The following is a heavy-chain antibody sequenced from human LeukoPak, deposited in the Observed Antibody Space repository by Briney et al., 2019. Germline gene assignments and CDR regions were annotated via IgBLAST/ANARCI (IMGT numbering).Heavy chain of an antibody. V-gene: IGHV1-8*01. CDR3: ARGLCYYYDSGASVY. CDR2: MNPKSGNT. Sequence: ASVKVSCKASGYTFISYDIKWVRQAAGQGLEWMGWMNPKSGNTGYSQKFQGRVTMTRNTSTSTAYMELSSLRSEDTAVYYCARGLCYYYDSGASVYWGHGTPVSVSS. J-gene: IGHJ4*01. D-gene: IGHD3-22*01. CDR1: GYTFISYD.